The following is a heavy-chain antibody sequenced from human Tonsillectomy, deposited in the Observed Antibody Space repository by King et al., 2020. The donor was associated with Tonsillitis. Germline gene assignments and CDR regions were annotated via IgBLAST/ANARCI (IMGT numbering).Heavy chain of an antibody. CDR2: ISYDGSNK. CDR3: TRTPYGDYYFDS. D-gene: IGHD4-17*01. J-gene: IGHJ4*02. CDR1: GFTFSSCA. Sequence: VQLVESGGGVVQTGRSLRLSCAASGFTFSSCAMHWVRQAPGKGLEWVAVISYDGSNKYYADSVKGRFTISRDNSKSTLYLQMSSLRPEDTAVYYCTRTPYGDYYFDSWGQGSLVTVSS. V-gene: IGHV3-30*04.